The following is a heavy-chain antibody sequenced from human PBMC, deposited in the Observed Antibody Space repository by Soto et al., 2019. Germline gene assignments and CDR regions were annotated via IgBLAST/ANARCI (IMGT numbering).Heavy chain of an antibody. D-gene: IGHD2-8*01. V-gene: IGHV1-2*02. J-gene: IGHJ4*02. CDR3: ARDVYSVEY. CDR1: GYTFAGHY. CDR2: INPHSGDT. Sequence: GASVKVSCKTSGYTFAGHYLHWIRQAPGQGPEWMGWINPHSGDTNYAEKFQGRVTMTRDTSFSTAYMELSRLRSDDTAMYYCARDVYSVEYWGQGTQVTVS.